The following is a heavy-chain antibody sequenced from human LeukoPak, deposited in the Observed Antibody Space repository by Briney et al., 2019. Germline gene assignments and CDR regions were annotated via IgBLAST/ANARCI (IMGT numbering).Heavy chain of an antibody. Sequence: GASVKVSCKASGGTFSSYAISWVRQAPGQGLEWMGGIIPIFGTANYAQKFQGRVTITADKSTSTAYMELSSLRSEDTAVYYCARVDYSVTAVPLGFDHWGQGTLVTVSS. CDR2: IIPIFGTA. V-gene: IGHV1-69*06. CDR3: ARVDYSVTAVPLGFDH. D-gene: IGHD2-21*02. CDR1: GGTFSSYA. J-gene: IGHJ5*02.